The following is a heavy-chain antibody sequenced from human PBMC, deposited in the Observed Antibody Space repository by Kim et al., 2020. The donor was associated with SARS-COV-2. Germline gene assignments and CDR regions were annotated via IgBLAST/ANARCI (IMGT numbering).Heavy chain of an antibody. Sequence: ASVKVSCKASGYTFTGYYMHWVRQAPGQGLEWMGWINPNSGGTNYAQKFQGRVTMTRDTSISTAYMELSRLRSDDTAVYYCARLVPAANFNWFDPWGQGTLVTVSS. CDR2: INPNSGGT. J-gene: IGHJ5*02. CDR1: GYTFTGYY. D-gene: IGHD2-2*01. V-gene: IGHV1-2*02. CDR3: ARLVPAANFNWFDP.